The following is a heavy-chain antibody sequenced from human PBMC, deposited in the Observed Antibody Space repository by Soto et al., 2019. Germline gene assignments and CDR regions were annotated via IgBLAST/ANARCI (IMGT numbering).Heavy chain of an antibody. J-gene: IGHJ4*02. Sequence: PGGSLRLSYAASGFTFSDFSMNRVRQAPGKGLEWVSYIGRDSYSTYYGDAVRGRFTVSRDNAKNSLYLQMDSLGVEDTAVYYCVRDQDSAFASWGQGTLVPVSS. CDR1: GFTFSDFS. V-gene: IGHV3-48*01. D-gene: IGHD2-15*01. CDR3: VRDQDSAFAS. CDR2: IGRDSYST.